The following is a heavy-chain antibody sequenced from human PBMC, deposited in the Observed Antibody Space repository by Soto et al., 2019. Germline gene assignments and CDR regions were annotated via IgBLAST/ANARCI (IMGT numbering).Heavy chain of an antibody. Sequence: ASVKVSCKASGGTFSSYAISWVRQAPGQGLEWMGGIIPIFGTANYAQKLQGRVTITADESTSTAYMELSSLRSEDTAVYYCARDYDSSGDYYYYGMDVWGQGTTVTVS. CDR3: ARDYDSSGDYYYYGMDV. CDR1: GGTFSSYA. J-gene: IGHJ6*02. D-gene: IGHD3-22*01. CDR2: IIPIFGTA. V-gene: IGHV1-69*13.